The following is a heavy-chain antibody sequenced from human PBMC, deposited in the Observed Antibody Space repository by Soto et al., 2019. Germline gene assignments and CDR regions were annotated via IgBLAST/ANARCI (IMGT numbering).Heavy chain of an antibody. D-gene: IGHD3-10*01. CDR3: AKEGRITMLRGVLYGMDV. J-gene: IGHJ6*02. CDR2: ISYDGSNR. CDR1: GFTFNYYD. V-gene: IGHV3-30*18. Sequence: QVQLVESGGGVVQPGRSLRLSCAASGFTFNYYDMHWVRQAPGKGLEWVAVISYDGSNRYYVDSVKGRFTISRDNSKNTLYLQMNSLRAEDTAVYYCAKEGRITMLRGVLYGMDVWGQGTTVTVSS.